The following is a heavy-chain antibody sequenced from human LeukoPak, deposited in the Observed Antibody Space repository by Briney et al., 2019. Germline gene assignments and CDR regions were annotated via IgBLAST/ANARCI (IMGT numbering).Heavy chain of an antibody. CDR1: GFSFNDFG. CDR3: TTSFFDSSGYPY. Sequence: GGSLRLSCEASGFSFNDFGMRWVRQAPGKGLEWVGRIKSKNDGGTIDYAAPVKGRSTISRDDSKNTLYLQMNSLKTEDTAVYYCTTSFFDSSGYPYWGQGTLVTVSS. CDR2: IKSKNDGGTI. D-gene: IGHD3-22*01. V-gene: IGHV3-15*01. J-gene: IGHJ4*02.